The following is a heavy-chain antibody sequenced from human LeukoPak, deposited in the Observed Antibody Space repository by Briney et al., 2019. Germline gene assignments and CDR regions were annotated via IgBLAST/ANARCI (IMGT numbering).Heavy chain of an antibody. CDR3: ATRAQYYYGSGSYGMDV. V-gene: IGHV1-18*01. CDR2: ISAYNGNT. CDR1: GYTFTSYG. J-gene: IGHJ6*02. D-gene: IGHD3-10*01. Sequence: AASVKVSCKASGYTFTSYGISWVRQAPGHGLEWMGWISAYNGNTNYAQKLQGRVTMTTDTSTSTAYMELRSLRPDETAVYYCATRAQYYYGSGSYGMDVWGQGTTVTVSS.